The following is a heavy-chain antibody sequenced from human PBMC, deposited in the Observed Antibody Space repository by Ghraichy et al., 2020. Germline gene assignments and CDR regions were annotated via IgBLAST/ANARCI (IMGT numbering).Heavy chain of an antibody. V-gene: IGHV3-23*01. J-gene: IGHJ4*02. CDR2: ISGSGGST. D-gene: IGHD6-19*01. CDR3: AKRISGWYAFDY. Sequence: GESLNISCAASGFTFSSFAMSWVRQAPGKGLEWVSAISGSGGSTYYADSVKGRFTISRDNSKNTLYLQMNSLRAEDTAVYYCAKRISGWYAFDYWGQGTLVTVSS. CDR1: GFTFSSFA.